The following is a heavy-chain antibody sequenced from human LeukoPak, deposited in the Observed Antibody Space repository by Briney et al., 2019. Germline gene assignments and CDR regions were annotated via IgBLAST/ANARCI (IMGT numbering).Heavy chain of an antibody. CDR1: GFTFSSYS. D-gene: IGHD3-10*01. Sequence: GRSLRLACAASGFTFSSYSMRWVRQAPGNVLEWVSSISSSRSYIYYAGSVKGRFTISRDNAKNALYLQMNSLRAEDTAVYYCARDMVRGVIDYYYGMDVWGQGTTVTVSS. V-gene: IGHV3-21*01. CDR3: ARDMVRGVIDYYYGMDV. CDR2: ISSSRSYI. J-gene: IGHJ6*02.